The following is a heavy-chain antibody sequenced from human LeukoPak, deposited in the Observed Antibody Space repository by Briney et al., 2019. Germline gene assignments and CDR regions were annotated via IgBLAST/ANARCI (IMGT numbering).Heavy chain of an antibody. CDR3: ARQSGLTGPYYYYGMDV. J-gene: IGHJ6*02. CDR2: IWYDGSNK. CDR1: GFTFSSYG. Sequence: GGSLRLSCAAPGFTFSSYGMHWVRQAPGKGLEWVAVIWYDGSNKYYADSVKGRFTISRDNSKNTLYLQMNSLRAEDTAVYYCARQSGLTGPYYYYGMDVWGQGTTVTVSS. D-gene: IGHD7-27*01. V-gene: IGHV3-33*01.